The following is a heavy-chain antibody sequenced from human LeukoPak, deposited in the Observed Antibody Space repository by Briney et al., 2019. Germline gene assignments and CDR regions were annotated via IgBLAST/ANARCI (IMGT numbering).Heavy chain of an antibody. CDR1: GFTFSSYA. J-gene: IGHJ1*01. V-gene: IGHV3-23*01. D-gene: IGHD3-3*01. CDR2: ISGSGGST. CDR3: ARAYYDFWSGYSAGSEYFQH. Sequence: GGSLRLSCAASGFTFSSYAMSWVRQAPGKGLEWVSAISGSGGSTYYADSVKGRFTISRDNSKNTLYLQMNSLRAEDTAVYYCARAYYDFWSGYSAGSEYFQHWGQGTLVTVSS.